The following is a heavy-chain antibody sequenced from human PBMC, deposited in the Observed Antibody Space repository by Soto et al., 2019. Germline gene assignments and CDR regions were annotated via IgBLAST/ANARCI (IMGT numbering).Heavy chain of an antibody. V-gene: IGHV1-8*01. CDR2: MNPGSGDT. Sequence: ASVKVSCKASGYSFTNNDVSWVRQATGQGLEWMGWMNPGSGDTGYAQKFQGRVTMTRDISIATAYMELSSLRSDDTTIYYCARMETFGSLNWFDPWGQGTLVTVSS. CDR3: ARMETFGSLNWFDP. J-gene: IGHJ5*02. CDR1: GYSFTNND. D-gene: IGHD3-16*01.